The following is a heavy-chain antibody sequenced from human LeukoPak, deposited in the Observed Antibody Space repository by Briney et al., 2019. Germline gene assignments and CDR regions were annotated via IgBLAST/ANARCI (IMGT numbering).Heavy chain of an antibody. D-gene: IGHD1-26*01. V-gene: IGHV3-33*01. J-gene: IGHJ4*02. Sequence: RGSLSLSCAASGFTFSSYVIHWVRQAPGKGLEWVAGIWYDGSNYYYTDSVKGRFTISRDNSKNTLYLQMNSLRAEDTGVYYCARDGRALLRDFDYWGQGTLVSVSS. CDR3: ARDGRALLRDFDY. CDR1: GFTFSSYV. CDR2: IWYDGSNY.